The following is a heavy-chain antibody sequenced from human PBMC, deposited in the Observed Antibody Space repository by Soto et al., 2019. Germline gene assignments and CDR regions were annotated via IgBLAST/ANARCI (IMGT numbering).Heavy chain of an antibody. D-gene: IGHD2-15*01. CDR1: GLPFSDHY. J-gene: IGHJ4*02. CDR2: IRNKANSYTT. V-gene: IGHV3-72*01. Sequence: EVQVVESGGGLVQPGGSLRLSCAAFGLPFSDHYMDWVRQAPGKGLEWVGRIRNKANSYTTEYAASVRGRFTVSRDDSKKSLFLQMNSLKTDDTAVYYCIREGFCTGGSCYSSYLDFWGQGTLVTVSS. CDR3: IREGFCTGGSCYSSYLDF.